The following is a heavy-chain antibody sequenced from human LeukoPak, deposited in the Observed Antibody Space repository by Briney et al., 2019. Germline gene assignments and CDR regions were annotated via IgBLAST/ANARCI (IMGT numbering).Heavy chain of an antibody. CDR1: GFSFSNFA. CDR3: AKMEGQRLYDYCMDV. V-gene: IGHV3-23*01. Sequence: GGSLRLSCAASGFSFSNFAMSWVRQAPGKGLEWVSAMSGSGYYTYYVESVKGRFTISRDNSKNTLYLHMNSLRADDTAVYYCAKMEGQRLYDYCMDVWGRGTTVTVSS. D-gene: IGHD3-3*01. J-gene: IGHJ6*03. CDR2: MSGSGYYT.